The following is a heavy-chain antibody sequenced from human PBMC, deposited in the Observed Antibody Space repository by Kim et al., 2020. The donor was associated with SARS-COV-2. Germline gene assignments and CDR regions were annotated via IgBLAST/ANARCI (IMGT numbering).Heavy chain of an antibody. Sequence: SVKVSCKASGGTFSSYAISWVRQAPGQGLEWMGGIIPIFGTANYAQKFQGRVTITADESTSTAYMELSSLRSEDTAVYYCARVYGDKYYFDYWGQGTLVTVSS. CDR1: GGTFSSYA. CDR3: ARVYGDKYYFDY. D-gene: IGHD4-17*01. J-gene: IGHJ4*02. CDR2: IIPIFGTA. V-gene: IGHV1-69*13.